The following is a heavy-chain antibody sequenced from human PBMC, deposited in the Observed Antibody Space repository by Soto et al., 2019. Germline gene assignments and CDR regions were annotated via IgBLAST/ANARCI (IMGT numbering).Heavy chain of an antibody. D-gene: IGHD2-8*02. CDR2: IDPRDSNT. J-gene: IGHJ5*02. Sequence: VQLVQSGAEVKKPGESLRISCTGFGYSFTTFWISWVRQVPGKGLEWMGTIDPRDSNTNYSPSYQGHVTISVDKSISTTYLRWGSLQASDTAMYFCARIFCTSSAACDSWFDPWGHGTLVTVSS. CDR1: GYSFTTFW. V-gene: IGHV5-10-1*03. CDR3: ARIFCTSSAACDSWFDP.